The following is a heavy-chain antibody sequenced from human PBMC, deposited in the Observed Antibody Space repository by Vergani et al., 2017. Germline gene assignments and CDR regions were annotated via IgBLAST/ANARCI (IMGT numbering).Heavy chain of an antibody. J-gene: IGHJ6*02. D-gene: IGHD5/OR15-5a*01. Sequence: EVQLVESGGGLVQPGGSLRLSCAASGFTFSSYWMSWVRQAPGKGPEWVANIKQDGSEKYYVDSVKGRFTISRDNAKNSLYLQMNSLRAEDTAVYYCARGGLRGGDYYYGMDVWGQGTTVTVSS. CDR1: GFTFSSYW. CDR2: IKQDGSEK. CDR3: ARGGLRGGDYYYGMDV. V-gene: IGHV3-7*03.